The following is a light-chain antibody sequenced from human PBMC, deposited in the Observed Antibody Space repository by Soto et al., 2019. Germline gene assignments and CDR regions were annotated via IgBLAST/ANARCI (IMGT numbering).Light chain of an antibody. Sequence: DIQMTQSPSTLSASVGDRVTITCRANQSIYSWLAWYQQKPGIAPKLLNYKASSLKSGVPSRFSGSGSGTEFTLTISCLQPNDFATYYCQQYYSYPYTFGQGTKLEIK. CDR1: QSIYSW. CDR2: KAS. V-gene: IGKV1-5*03. J-gene: IGKJ2*01. CDR3: QQYYSYPYT.